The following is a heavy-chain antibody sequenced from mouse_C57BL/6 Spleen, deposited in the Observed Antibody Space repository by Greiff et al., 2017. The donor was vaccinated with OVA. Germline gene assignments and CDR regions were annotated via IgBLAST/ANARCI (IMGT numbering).Heavy chain of an antibody. CDR3: TRQSGTGFAY. J-gene: IGHJ3*01. Sequence: QVQLQQSGAELVRPGASVTLSCKASGYTFTDYEMHWVKQTPVHGLEWIGAIDPETGGTAYNQKFKGKAILTADKAYSTAYIELRSLTSEDSAVYYCTRQSGTGFAYWGQGTLVTVSA. CDR2: IDPETGGT. D-gene: IGHD4-1*01. V-gene: IGHV1-15*01. CDR1: GYTFTDYE.